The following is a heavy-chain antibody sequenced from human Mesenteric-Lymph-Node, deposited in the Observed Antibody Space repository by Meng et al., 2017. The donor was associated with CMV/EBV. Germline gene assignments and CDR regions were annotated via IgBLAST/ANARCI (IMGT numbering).Heavy chain of an antibody. CDR1: GYTFTVYY. J-gene: IGHJ4*02. Sequence: ASVKVSCKASGYTFTVYYMNWLRQAPGQGLEWMGWIDPNSGGTNYAQNFQGRVTMTGDTSISTAYMELSSLRSDDTAVYYCARGTSCTYWGQGTLVTVSS. CDR2: IDPNSGGT. D-gene: IGHD2-2*01. CDR3: ARGTSCTY. V-gene: IGHV1-2*02.